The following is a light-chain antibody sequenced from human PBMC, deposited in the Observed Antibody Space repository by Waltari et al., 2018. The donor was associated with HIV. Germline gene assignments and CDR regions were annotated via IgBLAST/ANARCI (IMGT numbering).Light chain of an antibody. Sequence: ETVLPPSPGTLSLSPGERAPPSCRASQSVSSSYLAWYQQKPGTAPRLLIYGASSRATGIPDRFSGSGSGTDFTLTISRLEPEDFAVYYCQQYGSSPLTFGGGTKVEIK. V-gene: IGKV3-20*01. CDR3: QQYGSSPLT. J-gene: IGKJ4*01. CDR1: QSVSSSY. CDR2: GAS.